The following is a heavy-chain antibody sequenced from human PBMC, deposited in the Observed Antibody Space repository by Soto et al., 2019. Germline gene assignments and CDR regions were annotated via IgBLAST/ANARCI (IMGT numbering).Heavy chain of an antibody. CDR2: ILVGGST. Sequence: GGSLRLSCAASGFTCRSYDMSWVRQAPGKGQEWVSTILVGGSTHYPDSVKGRFTISRDNSKNTVFLQMNSLTAGDTAVYYCAKATATGGGAFDICGQGTMVTVSS. J-gene: IGHJ3*02. CDR1: GFTCRSYD. CDR3: AKATATGGGAFDI. V-gene: IGHV3-23*01. D-gene: IGHD2-8*02.